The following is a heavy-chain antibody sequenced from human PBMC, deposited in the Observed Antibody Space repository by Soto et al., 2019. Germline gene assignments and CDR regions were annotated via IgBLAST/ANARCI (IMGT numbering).Heavy chain of an antibody. CDR1: GYSFTTYA. V-gene: IGHV1-3*01. CDR3: ARGIDYDFWSGYYNYFDY. CDR2: INSGNTNT. J-gene: IGHJ4*02. D-gene: IGHD3-3*01. Sequence: ASVKVSCKASGYSFTTYAMHWVRQAPGQRLEWMGWINSGNTNTKYSQKFQGRVTITRDTSASTAYMELSSLRSEDTAVYYCARGIDYDFWSGYYNYFDYWGQGTLVTVSS.